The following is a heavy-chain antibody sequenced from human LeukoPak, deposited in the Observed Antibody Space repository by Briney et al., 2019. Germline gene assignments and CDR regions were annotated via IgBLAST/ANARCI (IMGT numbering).Heavy chain of an antibody. CDR3: ARAGCSGGSCYSSYFDY. V-gene: IGHV1-69*13. CDR2: IIPIFGTA. CDR1: GGTFSGYA. J-gene: IGHJ4*02. D-gene: IGHD2-15*01. Sequence: ASVKVSCKASGGTFSGYAISWVRQAPGQGLDWMGGIIPIFGTANYAQKFQGRVTITADESTSTAYMELSSLRSEDTAVYYCARAGCSGGSCYSSYFDYWGQGTLVTVSS.